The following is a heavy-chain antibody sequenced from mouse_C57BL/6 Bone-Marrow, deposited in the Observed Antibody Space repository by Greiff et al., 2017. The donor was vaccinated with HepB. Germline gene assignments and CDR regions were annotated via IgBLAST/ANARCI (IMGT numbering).Heavy chain of an antibody. J-gene: IGHJ4*01. Sequence: QVQLQQPGAELVKPGASVKLSCKASGYTFTSYWMQWVKQRPGQGLEWIGEIDPSDSYTNYNQKFKGKATLTVDTSSSTAYMQLSSLTSEDSAVYYCARYGYSFYYSMDYCGQGTSFTVSS. V-gene: IGHV1-50*01. CDR2: IDPSDSYT. CDR3: ARYGYSFYYSMDY. D-gene: IGHD2-2*01. CDR1: GYTFTSYW.